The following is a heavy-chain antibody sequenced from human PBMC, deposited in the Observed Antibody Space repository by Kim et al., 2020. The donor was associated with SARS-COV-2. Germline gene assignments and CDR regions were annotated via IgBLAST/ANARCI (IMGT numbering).Heavy chain of an antibody. V-gene: IGHV3-30*18. Sequence: GGSLRLSCAASGFTFSSYGMHWVRQAPGKGLEWVAVISYDGSYKYYADSVKGRFTISRDNSKNTLYLQMNSLRAEDTAVYYCAKGDSSGYYFFAIDYWGQGTLVTVSS. J-gene: IGHJ4*02. D-gene: IGHD3-22*01. CDR3: AKGDSSGYYFFAIDY. CDR2: ISYDGSYK. CDR1: GFTFSSYG.